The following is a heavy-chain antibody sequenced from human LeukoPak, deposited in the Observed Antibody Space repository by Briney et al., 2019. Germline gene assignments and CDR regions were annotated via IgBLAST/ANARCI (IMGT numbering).Heavy chain of an antibody. CDR2: ISYSSETI. J-gene: IGHJ3*01. Sequence: PGGFLRLSCAASGFSFDEYAMHWVRQVPGKGLQWVSGISYSSETIGYVDSVKGRFTISRDNAKKSLYLQMNSLRAEDTALYYCTKDRGGSSQLGDAFDVWGQGGMVSVSS. CDR3: TKDRGGSSQLGDAFDV. D-gene: IGHD1-26*01. CDR1: GFSFDEYA. V-gene: IGHV3-9*01.